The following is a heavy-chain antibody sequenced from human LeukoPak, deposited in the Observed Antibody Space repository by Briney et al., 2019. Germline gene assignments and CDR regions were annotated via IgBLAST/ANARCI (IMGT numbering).Heavy chain of an antibody. CDR1: GFTFTNYW. J-gene: IGHJ4*02. CDR3: ASRAGKPGNTPWCFDY. V-gene: IGHV3-7*01. D-gene: IGHD1-7*01. Sequence: GGSLRLSCAASGFTFTNYWMTWVRQAPGKGPEWVANIRQDGSETNYVDSVRGRFTIARDNTKNSLYLQMTSLRGEDTAVYYCASRAGKPGNTPWCFDYWGQGALATVSS. CDR2: IRQDGSET.